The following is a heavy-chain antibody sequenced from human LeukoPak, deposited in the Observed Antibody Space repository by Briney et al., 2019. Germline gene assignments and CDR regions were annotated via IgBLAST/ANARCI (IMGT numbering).Heavy chain of an antibody. CDR1: GGSFSGYY. CDR3: ARQTSITMVRGVSLDY. D-gene: IGHD3-10*01. CDR2: INHSGST. V-gene: IGHV4-34*01. Sequence: SETLSLTCAVYGGSFSGYYWSWIRQPPGKGLEWIGEINHSGSTNYNPSLKSRVTISVDTSKNQFSLKLSSVTAADTAVYYCARQTSITMVRGVSLDYWGQGTLVTVSS. J-gene: IGHJ4*02.